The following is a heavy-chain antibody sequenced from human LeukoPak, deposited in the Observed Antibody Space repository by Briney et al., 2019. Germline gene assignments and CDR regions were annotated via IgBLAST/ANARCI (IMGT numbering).Heavy chain of an antibody. D-gene: IGHD5-12*01. CDR3: AARISGYVYYYMDV. Sequence: GGSLRLSCAASGFTLSDYYMSWVRQAPGKGLEWVSYISSSGSAISYADSVKGRFTISRDNAKNSLYLQMNSLRAEDTAVYYCAARISGYVYYYMDVWGKGTTVTVSS. V-gene: IGHV3-11*04. J-gene: IGHJ6*03. CDR2: ISSSGSAI. CDR1: GFTLSDYY.